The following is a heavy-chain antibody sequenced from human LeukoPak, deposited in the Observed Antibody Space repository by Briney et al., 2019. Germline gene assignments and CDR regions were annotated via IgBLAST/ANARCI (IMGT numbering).Heavy chain of an antibody. CDR1: GFTFSSYW. J-gene: IGHJ2*01. CDR2: IYSDGSSY. CDR3: ARDSTGYWYFDL. Sequence: GGSLRLSCAASGFTFSSYWMHWVRQAPGKGLVWVSRIYSDGSSYTADSVKGRFTISRDNSKNTLYLQMNSLRAEDTAVYYCARDSTGYWYFDLWGRGTLVSVSS. V-gene: IGHV3-74*03. D-gene: IGHD3-3*02.